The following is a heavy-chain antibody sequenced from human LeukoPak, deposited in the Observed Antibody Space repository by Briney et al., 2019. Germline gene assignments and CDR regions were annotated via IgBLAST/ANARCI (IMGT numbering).Heavy chain of an antibody. CDR1: GFTFDDYA. J-gene: IGHJ4*02. CDR3: AKSYYYGSGSYYLFDY. Sequence: PGGSLRLSCPASGFTFDDYAMHWVRQAPGKGLEWVSGISWNSGSIGYADSVKGRFTISRDNARNSLYLQMNSLRAEDTALYYCAKSYYYGSGSYYLFDYWGQGTLVTVSS. D-gene: IGHD3-10*01. V-gene: IGHV3-9*01. CDR2: ISWNSGSI.